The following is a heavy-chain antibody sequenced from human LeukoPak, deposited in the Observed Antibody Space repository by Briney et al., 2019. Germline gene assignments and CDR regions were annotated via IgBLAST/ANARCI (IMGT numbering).Heavy chain of an antibody. D-gene: IGHD3-22*01. CDR3: AKSDGVDYDSSGYPDY. CDR1: GFTFSSYG. CDR2: ISYDGSNK. V-gene: IGHV3-30*18. J-gene: IGHJ4*02. Sequence: GGSLRLSCAASGFTFSSYGMHWVRQAPGKALEWVAVISYDGSNKYYADSVKGRFTISRDNSKNTLYLQMNSLRAEDTAVYYCAKSDGVDYDSSGYPDYWGQGTLVTVSS.